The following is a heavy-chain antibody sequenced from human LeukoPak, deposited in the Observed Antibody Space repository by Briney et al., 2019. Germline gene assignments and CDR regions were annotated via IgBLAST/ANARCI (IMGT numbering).Heavy chain of an antibody. Sequence: PSETLSLTCAVYGGSFSGYYWTWIRQPPGKGLEWIGEINHSGSTNYNPSLKSRGTISVDMSKSQFSLRLSSVTAADTAVYFCARGTNKGAFDIWGPGAVVTVSS. V-gene: IGHV4-34*01. CDR2: INHSGST. CDR3: ARGTNKGAFDI. J-gene: IGHJ3*02. CDR1: GGSFSGYY. D-gene: IGHD1/OR15-1a*01.